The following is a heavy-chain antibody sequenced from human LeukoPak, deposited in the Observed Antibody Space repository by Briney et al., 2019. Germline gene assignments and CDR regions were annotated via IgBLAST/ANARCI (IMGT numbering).Heavy chain of an antibody. V-gene: IGHV3-7*04. CDR3: ARDLHPRYYLPDY. D-gene: IGHD1-26*01. Sequence: GGSLRLSCAASGFTFSSSWMSWVRQAPGKGLEWVASIKEDGSETYYVDSVRGRFTISRDNAKNSLYLQMSSLRAEDTAVYYCARDLHPRYYLPDYWGQGTLVTVSS. J-gene: IGHJ4*02. CDR2: IKEDGSET. CDR1: GFTFSSSW.